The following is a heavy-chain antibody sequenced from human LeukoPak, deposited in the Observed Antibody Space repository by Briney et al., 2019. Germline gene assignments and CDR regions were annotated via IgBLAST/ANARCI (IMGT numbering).Heavy chain of an antibody. CDR2: INHSGST. Sequence: SETLSLTCTVSGGSISSSSYYWAWIRQPPGRGLEWIGEINHSGSTNYNPSLKSRVTISVDTSKNQFSLKLSSVTAADTAVYYCARAALGSSGCDYWGQGTLVTVSS. CDR1: GGSISSSSYY. V-gene: IGHV4-39*07. J-gene: IGHJ4*02. CDR3: ARAALGSSGCDY. D-gene: IGHD6-19*01.